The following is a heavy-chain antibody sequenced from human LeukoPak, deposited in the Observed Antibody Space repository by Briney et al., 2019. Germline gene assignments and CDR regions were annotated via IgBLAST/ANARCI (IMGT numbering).Heavy chain of an antibody. Sequence: SQSLSLTCSVDGGSFGGYYWSWIRQPPGKGLEWVGEISLRVSTTYNPSLKSRVHISVDASKNQLSLELSSVTAAHTAVYYCARLDYSRSLYDAFDIWGQGTMVTVSS. CDR3: ARLDYSRSLYDAFDI. V-gene: IGHV4-34*01. D-gene: IGHD6-13*01. CDR2: ISLRVST. CDR1: GGSFGGYY. J-gene: IGHJ3*02.